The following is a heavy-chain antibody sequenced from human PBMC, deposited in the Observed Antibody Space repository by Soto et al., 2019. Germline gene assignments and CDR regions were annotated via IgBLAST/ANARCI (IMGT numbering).Heavy chain of an antibody. CDR2: IWYDGSNK. Sequence: GESLKISCAASGFTFSSYGMHWVRQAPGKGLEWVAVIWYDGSNKYYADSVKGRFTISRDNSKNTRYLQMNSLRAEDTAVYYCARDRSRVVAATGYYYYYGMDVWGQGTTVTVSS. CDR1: GFTFSSYG. CDR3: ARDRSRVVAATGYYYYYGMDV. V-gene: IGHV3-33*01. J-gene: IGHJ6*02. D-gene: IGHD2-15*01.